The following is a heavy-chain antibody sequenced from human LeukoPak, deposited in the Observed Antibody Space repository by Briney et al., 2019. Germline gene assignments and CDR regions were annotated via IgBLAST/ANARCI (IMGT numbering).Heavy chain of an antibody. J-gene: IGHJ4*02. D-gene: IGHD1-26*01. V-gene: IGHV1-46*01. CDR2: INPSGESK. Sequence: ASVKVSCKAYGYTFTTYYIHWVRQAPGQGFEWIGVINPSGESKTYAPKFQGRVTMTRDTSTSTVYMELSSLRSEDTAVYYCARDHVSGYVGIDYWGQGTLVTVSS. CDR3: ARDHVSGYVGIDY. CDR1: GYTFTTYY.